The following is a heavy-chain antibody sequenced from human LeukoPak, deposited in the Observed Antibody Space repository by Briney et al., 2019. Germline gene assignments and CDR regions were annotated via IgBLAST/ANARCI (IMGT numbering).Heavy chain of an antibody. CDR1: GTSISSTTYY. V-gene: IGHV4-39*01. J-gene: IGHJ4*02. D-gene: IGHD3-3*01. CDR3: ARHSSSGFVFDY. Sequence: SETLSLTCTVSGTSISSTTYYWGWIRQPPGKGLEWIASMFYSGSTYYDPSLKSRVTISVDTSKNQFSLKLSSVTAADTAVYYCARHSSSGFVFDYWGQGTLVTDSS. CDR2: MFYSGST.